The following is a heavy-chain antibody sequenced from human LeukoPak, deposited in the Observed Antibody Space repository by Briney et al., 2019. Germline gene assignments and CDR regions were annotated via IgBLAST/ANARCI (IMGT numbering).Heavy chain of an antibody. V-gene: IGHV4-34*01. D-gene: IGHD3-3*01. CDR1: GGSFSGYY. Sequence: SETLSLTCAVYGGSFSGYYWSWIRQPPGKGLEWIGEINHSGSTNYNPSLKSRVTISVDTSKNQFSLKLSSVTAADTAVYYCARGRRNYYDFWSGYYYYHMDVWGKGTTVTVSS. J-gene: IGHJ6*03. CDR3: ARGRRNYYDFWSGYYYYHMDV. CDR2: INHSGST.